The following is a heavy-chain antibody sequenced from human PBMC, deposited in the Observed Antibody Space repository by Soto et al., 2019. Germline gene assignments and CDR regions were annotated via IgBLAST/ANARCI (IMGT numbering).Heavy chain of an antibody. CDR1: GFTFSDYY. V-gene: IGHV3-11*01. CDR2: ISSSGNTI. J-gene: IGHJ5*02. CDR3: AKMSSKNYSDPVFS. D-gene: IGHD2-2*01. Sequence: QVQMVESGGGVVKTSGSLRIACAASGFTFSDYYMSWVRQAPGKGLEWVSYISSSGNTIYYADSVKGRFTISRDNAKNSVYLQKNSLRAEDTALYFSAKMSSKNYSDPVFSWGQGTLVTVSS.